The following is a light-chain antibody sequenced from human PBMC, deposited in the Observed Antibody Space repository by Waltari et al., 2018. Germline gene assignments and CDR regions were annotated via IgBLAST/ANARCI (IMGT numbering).Light chain of an antibody. J-gene: IGKJ4*01. CDR2: DVS. V-gene: IGKV3-11*01. Sequence: DIVLTQSPATLSLSPGDSATLSCRASQNVNNYLAWFQQKPGQAPRLLIYDVSTRATGIPSRFTGSGSRTDFTLSISSVEPEDVAVYYCQQRSTWPLTFGGGTQVEIK. CDR1: QNVNNY. CDR3: QQRSTWPLT.